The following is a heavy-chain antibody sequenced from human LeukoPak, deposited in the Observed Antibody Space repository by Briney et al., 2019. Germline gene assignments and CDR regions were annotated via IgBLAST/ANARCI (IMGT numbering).Heavy chain of an antibody. CDR3: AKESDYYGGNSEKSDKSDY. V-gene: IGHV3-53*01. Sequence: GGSLRLSCAASGFTVSSNYMSWVRQAPGKGLEWVSVIYSGGSTYYADSVKGRFPISRDNSKNTLYLQMNSLSAEDTAVYYSAKESDYYGGNSEKSDKSDYWGQGTLVTVSS. CDR1: GFTVSSNY. D-gene: IGHD4-17*01. CDR2: IYSGGST. J-gene: IGHJ4*02.